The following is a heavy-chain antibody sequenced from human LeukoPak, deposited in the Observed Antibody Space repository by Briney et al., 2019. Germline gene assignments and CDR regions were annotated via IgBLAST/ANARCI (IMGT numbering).Heavy chain of an antibody. CDR2: ISGSGGNT. Sequence: GGSLRLSCAASGFTFSSYAMSWVRQAPGKGLEWVSAISGSGGNTYYADSVKGRFPISSDNPKNTLYLQMNSLRAEDTAVYYCAKGPYSGFSWGQGTLVTVSS. D-gene: IGHD1-26*01. V-gene: IGHV3-23*01. CDR1: GFTFSSYA. J-gene: IGHJ5*02. CDR3: AKGPYSGFS.